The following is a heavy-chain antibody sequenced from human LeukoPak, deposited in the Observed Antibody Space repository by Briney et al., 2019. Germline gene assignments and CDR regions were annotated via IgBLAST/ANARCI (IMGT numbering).Heavy chain of an antibody. Sequence: GGSLRLSCAASGFTFSSYDMSWVRQAPGKGLEWVSAISGRGGRTYYADSVKGRFTISGENSKNTLYLQMSSLRAEDTAVYNCAKAGAVVVVAAKFFDYWGQGTLVTVSS. CDR1: GFTFSSYD. V-gene: IGHV3-23*01. J-gene: IGHJ4*02. CDR3: AKAGAVVVVAAKFFDY. D-gene: IGHD2-15*01. CDR2: ISGRGGRT.